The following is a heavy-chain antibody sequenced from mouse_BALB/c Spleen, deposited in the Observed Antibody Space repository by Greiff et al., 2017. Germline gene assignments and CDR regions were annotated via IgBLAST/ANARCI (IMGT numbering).Heavy chain of an antibody. J-gene: IGHJ2*01. D-gene: IGHD2-14*01. CDR2: IYPGDGDT. CDR3: ARWGTGDYFDY. V-gene: IGHV1-82*01. CDR1: GYAFSSSW. Sequence: VQLQQSGPELVKPGASVKISCKASGYAFSSSWMNWVKQRPGQGLEWIGRIYPGDGDTNYNGKFKGKATLTADKSSSTAYMQLSSLTSVDSAVYFCARWGTGDYFDYWGQGTTLTVSS.